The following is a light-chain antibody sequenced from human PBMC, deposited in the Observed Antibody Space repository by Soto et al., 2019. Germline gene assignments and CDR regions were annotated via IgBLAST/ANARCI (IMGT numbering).Light chain of an antibody. Sequence: DIRMTQSHSTLSASVGDRVTNACRASQSISNSLAWFQQKPGKAHKVLIYQTSKLHNGVPSRFSGSGSGTEFTLTISGLQPDDFATYYCQRYNSDSETFGQGTKVEIK. CDR3: QRYNSDSET. J-gene: IGKJ1*01. CDR2: QTS. CDR1: QSISNS. V-gene: IGKV1-5*03.